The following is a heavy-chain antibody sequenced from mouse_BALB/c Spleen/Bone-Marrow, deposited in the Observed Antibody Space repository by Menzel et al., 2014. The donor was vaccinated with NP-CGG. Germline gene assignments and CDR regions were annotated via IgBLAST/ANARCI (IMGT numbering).Heavy chain of an antibody. Sequence: EVQLQQSGAEIVRPGALVKLSCKASGFNIKDYYMHWVKQRPEQGLEWIGWIDPENGNTIYDPKFQGKASITADTSSNTAYLQLSSLTSEDTAVYYCARGDGYAMDYWGQGTSVTVSS. J-gene: IGHJ4*01. V-gene: IGHV14-1*02. CDR1: GFNIKDYY. CDR2: IDPENGNT. CDR3: ARGDGYAMDY.